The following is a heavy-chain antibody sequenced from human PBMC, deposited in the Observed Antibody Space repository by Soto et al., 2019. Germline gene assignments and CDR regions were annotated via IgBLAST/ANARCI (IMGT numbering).Heavy chain of an antibody. J-gene: IGHJ6*02. CDR3: AKGLGKWYYDSSGYYYYYCMDV. CDR2: IWDDGSNK. Sequence: GGSLRLSCAASGFTFSSYGMHWVRQAPGKGLEWVAVIWDDGSNKNYADSEKGRFTISRDNSKNTLYLQMNSRRDEDTAVYDCAKGLGKWYYDSSGYYYYYCMDVWGQGTTVTVSS. CDR1: GFTFSSYG. V-gene: IGHV3-33*06. D-gene: IGHD3-22*01.